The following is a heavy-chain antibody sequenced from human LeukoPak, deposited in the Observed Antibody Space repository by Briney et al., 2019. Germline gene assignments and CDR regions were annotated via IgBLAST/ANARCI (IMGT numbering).Heavy chain of an antibody. Sequence: PGRSLRLSCVASGFTFDDYAMHWVRQVPGKGLEWVSGISWKSGSTGYADSVKGRFTISRDNAKKSLFLQMNSLRAEDTAFYYCAKDIGSYYDRSAYSYWGQGTLVTVSS. CDR3: AKDIGSYYDRSAYSY. CDR1: GFTFDDYA. J-gene: IGHJ4*02. CDR2: ISWKSGST. V-gene: IGHV3-9*01. D-gene: IGHD3-22*01.